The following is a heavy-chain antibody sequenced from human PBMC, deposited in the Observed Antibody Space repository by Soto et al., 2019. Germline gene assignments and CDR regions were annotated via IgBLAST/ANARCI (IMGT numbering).Heavy chain of an antibody. D-gene: IGHD3-16*02. CDR3: AKDGAANRRTLGGVIVMVY. CDR1: GFTFSSYG. J-gene: IGHJ4*02. V-gene: IGHV3-30*18. CDR2: ISYDGSNK. Sequence: PGGSLRLSCAASGFTFSSYGMHWVRQAPGKGLEWVAVISYDGSNKYYADSVKGRFTISRDNSKKTLYLQMNSRRAEDTAVYYCAKDGAANRRTLGGVIVMVYWGQATLVTV.